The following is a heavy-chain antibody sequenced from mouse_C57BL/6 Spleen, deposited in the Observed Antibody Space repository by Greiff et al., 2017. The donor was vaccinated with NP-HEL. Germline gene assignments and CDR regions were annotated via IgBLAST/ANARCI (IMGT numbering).Heavy chain of an antibody. CDR1: GFNFKDYY. V-gene: IGHV14-2*01. CDR2: IDPEDGDT. CDR3: VTAQAPYYYAMDY. J-gene: IGHJ4*01. Sequence: VQLQQSGAELVKPGASVKLSCTASGFNFKDYYMHWVKQRTEQGLEWIGRIDPEDGDTKYAPKFQGKATLTADTSSNTAYLQLSSLTSEDTAVYYCVTAQAPYYYAMDYWGQGTSVTVSS. D-gene: IGHD3-2*02.